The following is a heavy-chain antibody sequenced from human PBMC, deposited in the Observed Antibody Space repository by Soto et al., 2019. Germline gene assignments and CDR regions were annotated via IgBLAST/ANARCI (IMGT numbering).Heavy chain of an antibody. D-gene: IGHD6-19*01. V-gene: IGHV3-30*03. J-gene: IGHJ4*02. Sequence: PGGSLRLSCAASGFTFSSYGMHWVRQAPGKGLEWVAVISYDGSNKYYADSVKGRFTISRDNSKNTLYLQMNSLRAEDTAVYCCAGLVAVAGEFDYWGQGTLVTVSS. CDR2: ISYDGSNK. CDR3: AGLVAVAGEFDY. CDR1: GFTFSSYG.